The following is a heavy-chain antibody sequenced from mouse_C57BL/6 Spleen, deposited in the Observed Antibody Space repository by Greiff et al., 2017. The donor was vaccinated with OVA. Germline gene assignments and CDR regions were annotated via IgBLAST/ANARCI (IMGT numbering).Heavy chain of an antibody. J-gene: IGHJ3*01. CDR2: ISLKSDNYAT. Sequence: EVKLEESGGGLVQPGGSMKLSCVASGFTFSNYWMNWVRQSPGKGLEWVAQISLKSDNYATHYAASVKGRFTISRDDSKSSVYLQINNLRADDTGIYYCAELRTGCAYWGQGTLVTVSA. CDR1: GFTFSNYW. D-gene: IGHD1-1*01. CDR3: AELRTGCAY. V-gene: IGHV6-3*01.